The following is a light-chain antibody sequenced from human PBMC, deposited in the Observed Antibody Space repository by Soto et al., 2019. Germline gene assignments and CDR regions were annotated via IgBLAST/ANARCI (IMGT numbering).Light chain of an antibody. V-gene: IGKV3-11*01. CDR1: QSVSGY. J-gene: IGKJ4*01. CDR3: QQRSNRPSN. Sequence: EIVLTQSPATLSLSPGNRATLSCRASQSVSGYLAWYQQKPGQAPRLLIYDASNRATGIPARFSGRGSGTDFTLTITSLEPEDSEVYYCQQRSNRPSNFGGGTKVEI. CDR2: DAS.